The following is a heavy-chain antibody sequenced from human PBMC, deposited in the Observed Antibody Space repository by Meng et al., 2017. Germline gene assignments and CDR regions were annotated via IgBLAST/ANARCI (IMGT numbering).Heavy chain of an antibody. V-gene: IGHV4-39*07. CDR3: ARDGIAAAGTGRSYFQH. D-gene: IGHD6-13*01. Sequence: QVALQESGPGLVKPSETLSLTCTVSGGSISSSSYYWGWIRQPPGKGLEWIGSIYYSGSTYYNPSLKSRVTISVDTSKNQFSLKLSSVTAADTAVYYCARDGIAAAGTGRSYFQHWGQGTLVTVSS. CDR2: IYYSGST. J-gene: IGHJ1*01. CDR1: GGSISSSSYY.